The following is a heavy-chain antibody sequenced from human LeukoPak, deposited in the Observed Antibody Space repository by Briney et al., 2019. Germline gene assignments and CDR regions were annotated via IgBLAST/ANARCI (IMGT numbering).Heavy chain of an antibody. V-gene: IGHV4-4*02. Sequence: PSETLSLTCAVSGGSISSSNWWSWVRQPPGKGLEWIGEIYHSGSTNYNPSLKSRVTISVDKSKNQFSLKLSSVTAADTAVYYCARDHYYGSGSYPYWGQGTLVTVSS. D-gene: IGHD3-10*01. CDR2: IYHSGST. CDR1: GGSISSSNW. CDR3: ARDHYYGSGSYPY. J-gene: IGHJ4*02.